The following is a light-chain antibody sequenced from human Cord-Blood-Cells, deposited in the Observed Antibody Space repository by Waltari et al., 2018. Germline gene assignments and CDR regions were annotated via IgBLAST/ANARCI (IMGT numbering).Light chain of an antibody. V-gene: IGKV3-15*01. J-gene: IGKJ4*01. CDR1: QSVSSN. CDR2: GAS. Sequence: EMVMPQSPATLSVSPGESATLSCRASQSVSSNLAWYQQKPGQAPRLLIYGASTRATGIPARFSGSGSGTEFTLTISSLQSEDFAVYYCQQYNNWPALTFGGGTKVEIK. CDR3: QQYNNWPALT.